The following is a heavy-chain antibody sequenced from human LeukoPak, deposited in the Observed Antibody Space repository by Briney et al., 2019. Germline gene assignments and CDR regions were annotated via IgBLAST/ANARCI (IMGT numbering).Heavy chain of an antibody. CDR1: GYSFPSYW. J-gene: IGHJ5*02. Sequence: GESLKISCKGSGYSFPSYWIGWVRQMPGKGLEWMGIIYPGDSDTRYSPSFQGQVTISADKSISTAYLQCSSLKASDSAMYYCARATVANSWFDPWGQGTLVTVPS. CDR2: IYPGDSDT. CDR3: ARATVANSWFDP. D-gene: IGHD4-23*01. V-gene: IGHV5-51*01.